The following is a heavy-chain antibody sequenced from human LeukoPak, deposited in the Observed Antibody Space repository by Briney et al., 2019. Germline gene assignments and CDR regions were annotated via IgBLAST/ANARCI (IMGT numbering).Heavy chain of an antibody. J-gene: IGHJ3*02. V-gene: IGHV4-59*01. CDR3: ATLTGGDDAFDI. CDR2: IYYSGST. D-gene: IGHD4-23*01. Sequence: SETLSLTCTVSGGSISSYYWSWIRQPPGKGLEWIGYIYYSGSTNYNPSLKSRVTISVLTSKNRFSLKLSSVTAADTAVYYCATLTGGDDAFDIWGQGTMVTVSS. CDR1: GGSISSYY.